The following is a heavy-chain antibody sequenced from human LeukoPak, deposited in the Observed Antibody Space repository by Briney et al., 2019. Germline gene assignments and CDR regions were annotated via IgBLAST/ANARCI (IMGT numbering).Heavy chain of an antibody. CDR2: INHSGST. J-gene: IGHJ4*02. V-gene: IGHV4-34*01. D-gene: IGHD6-19*01. CDR3: ARVDRSGSDFDY. CDR1: GGSFSGYY. Sequence: SETLSLTCAVYGGSFSGYYWSWIRQPPGKGLEWIGEINHSGSTNYNPSLKSRVTISVDTSKNQFSLKLSSVTAADTAVYYCARVDRSGSDFDYWGQGTLVTVSS.